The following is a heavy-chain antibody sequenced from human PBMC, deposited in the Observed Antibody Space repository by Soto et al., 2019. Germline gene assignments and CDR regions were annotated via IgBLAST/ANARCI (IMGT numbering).Heavy chain of an antibody. CDR3: ARDTGDWGLT. J-gene: IGHJ4*02. Sequence: QVQLQESGPGLVKPSQTLSLTCTVSGGSISSGGYYWSGLRQHPGKGLEWIGYIYYSGSTYYNPSHKSRVTISVDTSKNPFSLKLSSVTAADTAVYCCARDTGDWGLTWGQGTLVTVSS. V-gene: IGHV4-31*03. CDR2: IYYSGST. CDR1: GGSISSGGYY. D-gene: IGHD7-27*01.